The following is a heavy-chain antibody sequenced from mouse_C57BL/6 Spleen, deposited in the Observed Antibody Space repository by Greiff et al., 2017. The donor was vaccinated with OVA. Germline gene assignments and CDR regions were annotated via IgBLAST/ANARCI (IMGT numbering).Heavy chain of an antibody. Sequence: VKLQESGAELVKPGASVKMSCKASGYTFTTYPIEWMKQNHGKSLEWIGNFHPYNDDTKYNEKFKGKATLTVEKSSSTVYLELSRLTSDDSAVYYCARPGNYGAWFAYWGQGTLVTVSA. J-gene: IGHJ3*01. V-gene: IGHV1-47*01. CDR1: GYTFTTYP. D-gene: IGHD2-1*01. CDR2: FHPYNDDT. CDR3: ARPGNYGAWFAY.